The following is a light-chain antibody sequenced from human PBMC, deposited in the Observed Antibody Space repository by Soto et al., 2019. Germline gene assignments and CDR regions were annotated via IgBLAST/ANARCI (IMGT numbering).Light chain of an antibody. CDR1: QSLGSH. J-gene: IGKJ2*01. CDR2: ETS. Sequence: DNVLTQSPATLSLSPGETATVSCRASQSLGSHLAWYQQKPGQAPRLLFYETSKRATGIPARFSGGGSGTDVTLSISSLEPEDFVVYYCQQRANWPYMYTVGQGTKLEIK. V-gene: IGKV3-11*01. CDR3: QQRANWPYMYT.